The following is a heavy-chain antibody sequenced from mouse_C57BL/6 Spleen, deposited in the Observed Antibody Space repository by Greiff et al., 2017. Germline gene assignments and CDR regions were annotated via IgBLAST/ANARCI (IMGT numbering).Heavy chain of an antibody. CDR3: ARDAYYFDC. CDR1: GFTFSSYA. J-gene: IGHJ2*01. Sequence: EVQRVESGGGLVKPGGSLKLSCAASGFTFSSYAMSWVRQTPEKRLEWVATISDGGSYTYYPDNLKGRFTISRDNAKNNLYLQMSHLKSEDTAMYYCARDAYYFDCWGQGTTLTVSS. CDR2: ISDGGSYT. V-gene: IGHV5-4*01.